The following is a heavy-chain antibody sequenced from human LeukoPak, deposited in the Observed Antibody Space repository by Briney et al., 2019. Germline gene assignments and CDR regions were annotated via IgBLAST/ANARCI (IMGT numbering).Heavy chain of an antibody. D-gene: IGHD5-18*01. J-gene: IGHJ4*02. V-gene: IGHV3-43D*03. CDR2: ISWDGGST. CDR3: AKDHKIGGYSYGLDY. Sequence: PGGSLRLSCAASGFTFNDYAMHWVRQAPGKGLEWVSLISWDGGSTYYADSVKGRFTISRDNSENSLYLQMNSLRTEDTALYYCAKDHKIGGYSYGLDYWGQGTLVTVSS. CDR1: GFTFNDYA.